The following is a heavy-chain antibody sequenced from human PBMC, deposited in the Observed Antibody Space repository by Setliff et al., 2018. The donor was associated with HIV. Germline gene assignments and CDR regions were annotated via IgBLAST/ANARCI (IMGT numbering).Heavy chain of an antibody. J-gene: IGHJ6*02. CDR3: ARDSELGLNYHYGMDV. D-gene: IGHD1-26*01. V-gene: IGHV4-31*03. CDR1: GGSINSGHYY. Sequence: SETLSLTCSVSGGSINSGHYYWSWIRHHPGKGLEWIGYIYYTGSTYFNPSLKSRVTLSIDTSKNQFSLKLSSVTAADTAVYYCARDSELGLNYHYGMDVWGQGTTVTVSS. CDR2: IYYTGST.